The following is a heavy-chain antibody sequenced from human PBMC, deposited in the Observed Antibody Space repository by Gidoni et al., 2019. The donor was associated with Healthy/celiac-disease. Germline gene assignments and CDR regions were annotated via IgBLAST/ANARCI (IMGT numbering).Heavy chain of an antibody. J-gene: IGHJ4*02. CDR2: ISWNSGSI. V-gene: IGHV3-9*01. CDR1: GFTFDDYA. D-gene: IGHD7-27*01. CDR3: AKGPGDLGFIDY. Sequence: EEQLVESGGGLVQPGRSLRLSCAASGFTFDDYAMHWVRQAPGKGLEWVSGISWNSGSIGYADSVKGRFTISRDNAKNSLYLQMNSLRAEDTALYYCAKGPGDLGFIDYWGQGTLVTVSS.